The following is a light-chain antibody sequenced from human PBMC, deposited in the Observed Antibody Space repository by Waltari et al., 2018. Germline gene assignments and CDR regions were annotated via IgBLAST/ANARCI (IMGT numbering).Light chain of an antibody. Sequence: EIVLTQSPATLSLSPGERATLSCRASQSVSSYLAWYQQKPGQAPRLLIYDASNRATGIPPRFSGSGSGTDFTLTISSLEPEDFAVYYCQQSSNWPPEITFGPGTKVDIK. CDR1: QSVSSY. CDR2: DAS. CDR3: QQSSNWPPEIT. J-gene: IGKJ3*01. V-gene: IGKV3-11*01.